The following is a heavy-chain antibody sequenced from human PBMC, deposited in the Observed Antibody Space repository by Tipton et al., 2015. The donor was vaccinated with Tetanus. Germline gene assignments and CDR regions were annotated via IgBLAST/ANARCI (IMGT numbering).Heavy chain of an antibody. J-gene: IGHJ4*02. D-gene: IGHD3-22*01. Sequence: SLRLSCAASGFRFNSYAMSWVRQAPGKGLEWVSGILAGGGSTYYADSVKGRFTMSRDNSQDTVSLQMNNLRADDTAVYCCAKAWGAVVTLDYWGQGTLVTVSS. CDR2: ILAGGGST. CDR3: AKAWGAVVTLDY. V-gene: IGHV3-23*01. CDR1: GFRFNSYA.